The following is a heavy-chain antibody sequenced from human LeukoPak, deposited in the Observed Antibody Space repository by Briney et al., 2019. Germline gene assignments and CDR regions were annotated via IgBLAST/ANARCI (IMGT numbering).Heavy chain of an antibody. V-gene: IGHV4-61*05. CDR1: GGSISSSPYY. CDR2: IYYSGST. D-gene: IGHD5-18*01. Sequence: PSETLSLTCTVSGGSISSSPYYWGWIRQPPGKGLEWIGYIYYSGSTNYKPSLKSRVTISVDTSKNQFSLKLSSVTAADTAVYYCARGYSYLSPWDYWGQGTLVTVSS. CDR3: ARGYSYLSPWDY. J-gene: IGHJ4*02.